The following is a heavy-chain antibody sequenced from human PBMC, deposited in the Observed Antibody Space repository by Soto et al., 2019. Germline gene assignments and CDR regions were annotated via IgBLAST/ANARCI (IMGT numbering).Heavy chain of an antibody. CDR3: PSPPLYGMDV. CDR1: GGSISSANYY. CDR2: IYYSGNT. V-gene: IGHV4-30-4*01. Sequence: SETLSLTCSVSGGSISSANYYWGWIRQPPGKGLEWIGKIYYSGNTYYNPSLKSRLIISIDTSKNQISLKVGSVTAADTAVYYWPSPPLYGMDVWGQGTTVTVSS. J-gene: IGHJ6*02.